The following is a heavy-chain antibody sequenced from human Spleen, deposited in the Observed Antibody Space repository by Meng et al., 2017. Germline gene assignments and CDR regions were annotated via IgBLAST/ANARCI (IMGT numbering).Heavy chain of an antibody. J-gene: IGHJ4*02. CDR1: DYTFTGYG. CDR3: AREPFGGIIGH. D-gene: IGHD3-16*02. V-gene: IGHV1-18*01. CDR2: LGAHDGDT. Sequence: QVHPVQSGAEVKQRGASVKVSCKASDYTFTGYGVSWVRQAPGQGLEWMAWLGAHDGDTSHAPKFQGRVTVSADRPTATAYMELRSLRSEDTAMYYCAREPFGGIIGHWGQGTLVTVSS.